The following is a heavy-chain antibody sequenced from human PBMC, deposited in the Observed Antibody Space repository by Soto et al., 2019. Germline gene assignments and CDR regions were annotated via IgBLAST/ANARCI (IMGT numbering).Heavy chain of an antibody. V-gene: IGHV4-59*01. CDR2: IYYSGST. J-gene: IGHJ6*02. Sequence: SEPLSLTGSVSGGSIIRYYWIWIRQPPGKGLEWIGYIYYSGSTNYNPSLKSRVTISVDTSKNQFSLKLSSVTAADTAVYYCARFGELLHTRYYYSGMDVWGQGTTVTVSS. CDR3: ARFGELLHTRYYYSGMDV. D-gene: IGHD3-10*01. CDR1: GGSIIRYY.